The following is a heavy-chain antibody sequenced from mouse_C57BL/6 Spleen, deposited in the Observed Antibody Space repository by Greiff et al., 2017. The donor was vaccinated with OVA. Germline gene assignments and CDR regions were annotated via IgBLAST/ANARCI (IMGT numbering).Heavy chain of an antibody. CDR1: GFSLTSYG. CDR3: ARGSNYVYYAMDY. J-gene: IGHJ4*01. V-gene: IGHV2-2*01. CDR2: IWSGGST. Sequence: QVQLKESGPGLVQPSQSLSITCTVSGFSLTSYGVHWVRQSPGKGLEWLGVIWSGGSTDYNAAFISRLSISKDNSKSQVFFKMNSLQADDTAINYCARGSNYVYYAMDYWGQGTSVTVSS. D-gene: IGHD2-5*01.